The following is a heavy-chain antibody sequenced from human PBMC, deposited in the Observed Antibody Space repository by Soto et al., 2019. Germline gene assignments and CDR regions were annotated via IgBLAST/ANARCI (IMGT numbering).Heavy chain of an antibody. CDR1: EYTFTNYA. Sequence: GASVKVSCKASEYTFTNYALHWVRQAPGQRLEWMGWINAGNGNTKYSQKFQGRVTITRDTSASTAYMELNSLKTEDTAVYYCAMEGSGPGWTWGQGTLVTVSS. CDR2: INAGNGNT. J-gene: IGHJ5*02. V-gene: IGHV1-3*01. D-gene: IGHD3-10*01. CDR3: AMEGSGPGWT.